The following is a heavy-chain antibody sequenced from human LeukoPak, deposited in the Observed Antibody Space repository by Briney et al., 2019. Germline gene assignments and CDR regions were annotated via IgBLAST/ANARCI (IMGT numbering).Heavy chain of an antibody. J-gene: IGHJ5*02. V-gene: IGHV4-39*01. CDR2: IYYSGST. Sequence: SETLSLTCTVSGGSISSYYWGWIRQPPGKGLEWIGSIYYSGSTYYNPSLKSRVTISVDTSKNQFSLKLSSVTAADTAVYYCARGTYYYGSGSPYNWFDPWGQGTLVTVSS. D-gene: IGHD3-10*01. CDR1: GGSISSYY. CDR3: ARGTYYYGSGSPYNWFDP.